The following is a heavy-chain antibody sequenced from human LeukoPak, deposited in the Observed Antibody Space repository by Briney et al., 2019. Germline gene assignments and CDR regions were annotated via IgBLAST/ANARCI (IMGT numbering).Heavy chain of an antibody. CDR1: GFPLVGYE. D-gene: IGHD2-15*01. CDR3: AREFHCSGGSCYSDYYYGMDV. J-gene: IGHJ6*02. Sequence: GGPLKLSWAPPGFPLVGYEMNWVGQAPGKGRKGVSYIVVIGGTIYYADSVKGRFTISRDNAKNSLYLQMNSLRAEDTAVYYCAREFHCSGGSCYSDYYYGMDVWGQGTTVTVSS. CDR2: IVVIGGTI. V-gene: IGHV3-48*03.